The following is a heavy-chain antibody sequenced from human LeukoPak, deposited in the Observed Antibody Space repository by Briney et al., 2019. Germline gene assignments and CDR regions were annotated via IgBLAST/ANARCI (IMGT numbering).Heavy chain of an antibody. D-gene: IGHD6-25*01. Sequence: ASVKVSCKAFGYTFSNSDISWVRQAPGQGLEWMGWINAYNGHTNYAQNFQGRVTLTTHTSTSTAYMELRSLRSDDTAVYYCARGGRYYFGYWGQGTLVTVSS. CDR3: ARGGRYYFGY. J-gene: IGHJ4*02. CDR1: GYTFSNSD. CDR2: INAYNGHT. V-gene: IGHV1-18*01.